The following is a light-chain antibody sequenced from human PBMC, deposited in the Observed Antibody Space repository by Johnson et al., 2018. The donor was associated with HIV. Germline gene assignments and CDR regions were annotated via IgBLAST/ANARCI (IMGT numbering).Light chain of an antibody. J-gene: IGLJ1*01. Sequence: QLVLTQPPSVSAAPGQKVTISCSGSSSNIGNNYVSWYQQLPGTAPKLVIYDNNKRPSGIPDRFSGSKSGTSATLGITGLQTGDEADYYCGTWDSSLSAAVFGTGTKVTVL. CDR1: SSNIGNNY. V-gene: IGLV1-51*01. CDR2: DNN. CDR3: GTWDSSLSAAV.